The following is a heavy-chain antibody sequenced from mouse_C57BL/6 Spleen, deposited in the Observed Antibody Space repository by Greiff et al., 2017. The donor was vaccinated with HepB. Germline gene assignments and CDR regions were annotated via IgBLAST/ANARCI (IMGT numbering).Heavy chain of an antibody. Sequence: EVKLVESGGGLVKPGGSLKLSCAASGFTFSDYGMHWVRQAPEKGLEWVAYISSGSSTIYYADTVKGRFTITRDNAKNTLFLHMTSLRSEDTAMYYCAADLTGTFAYWGQGTLVTVSA. D-gene: IGHD4-1*01. CDR1: GFTFSDYG. CDR2: ISSGSSTI. J-gene: IGHJ3*01. CDR3: AADLTGTFAY. V-gene: IGHV5-17*01.